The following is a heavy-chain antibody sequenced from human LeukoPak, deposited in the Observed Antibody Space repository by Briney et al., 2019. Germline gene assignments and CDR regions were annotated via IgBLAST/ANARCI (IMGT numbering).Heavy chain of an antibody. CDR2: IYYSGST. Sequence: PSETLSLTCAVSGGSISSYYWSWIRQPPGKGLEWIGSIYYSGSTYYNPSLKSRVTISVDTSKNQFSLKLSSVTAADTAVYYCARQGLGLYGLSYYYDSSGYLFDYWGQGTLVTVSS. CDR3: ARQGLGLYGLSYYYDSSGYLFDY. J-gene: IGHJ4*02. CDR1: GGSISSYY. V-gene: IGHV4-39*01. D-gene: IGHD3-22*01.